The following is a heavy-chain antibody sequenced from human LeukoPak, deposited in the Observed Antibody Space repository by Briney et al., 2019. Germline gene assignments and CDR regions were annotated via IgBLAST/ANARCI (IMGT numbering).Heavy chain of an antibody. D-gene: IGHD3-22*01. V-gene: IGHV3-33*01. CDR1: GFTFSSYG. Sequence: GGSLRLSCAASGFTFSSYGMHWVRQAPGKGLEWVAVIWYDGSNKYYADSVKGRFTISRDNSKNTLYLQMNSLRAEDTAVYYCARGRSDYYDSSGYNYFDYWGQRTLVTVSS. CDR3: ARGRSDYYDSSGYNYFDY. CDR2: IWYDGSNK. J-gene: IGHJ4*02.